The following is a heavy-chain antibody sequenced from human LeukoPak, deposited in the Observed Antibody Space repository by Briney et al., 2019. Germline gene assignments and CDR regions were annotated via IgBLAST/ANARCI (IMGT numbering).Heavy chain of an antibody. CDR1: GFTVGSNY. D-gene: IGHD4-23*01. CDR2: IYSGGST. CDR3: ARDPDGGNSGT. Sequence: GGSLRLSCAASGFTVGSNYMSWVRQAPGKGLEWVSVIYSGGSTYYADSVKGRFTISRDNSKNTLYLRMNSLRAEDTAVYYCARDPDGGNSGTWGQGTLVTVSS. V-gene: IGHV3-53*01. J-gene: IGHJ4*02.